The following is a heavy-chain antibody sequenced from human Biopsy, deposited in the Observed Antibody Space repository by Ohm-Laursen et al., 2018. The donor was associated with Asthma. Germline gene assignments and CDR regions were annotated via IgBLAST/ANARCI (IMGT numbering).Heavy chain of an antibody. Sequence: SLRLSCTAFGFTFGSYGMHWVRQAPGKGLEWVAVIWYDGSNKYYADSVKGRFTISRDNSKNTLYLQMNSLRAEDTAVYYCARDREYSSGWYQPLFDYWGQGTLVTVSS. V-gene: IGHV3-33*01. CDR2: IWYDGSNK. CDR1: GFTFGSYG. CDR3: ARDREYSSGWYQPLFDY. D-gene: IGHD6-19*01. J-gene: IGHJ4*02.